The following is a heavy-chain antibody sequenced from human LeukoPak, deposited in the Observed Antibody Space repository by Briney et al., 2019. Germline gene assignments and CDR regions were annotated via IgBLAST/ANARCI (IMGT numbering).Heavy chain of an antibody. CDR2: IVEDGTNQ. V-gene: IGHV3-30*04. Sequence: GGSLRLSCAASGFTFNNYLMHWVRQAPGKGLDWVAVIVEDGTNQYYADSVKGRFTISRDNSKNSLYLQMNSLRAEDTALYYCAKDNLEGYYGSGSYYFDAFDIWGQGTMVTVSS. CDR1: GFTFNNYL. J-gene: IGHJ3*02. CDR3: AKDNLEGYYGSGSYYFDAFDI. D-gene: IGHD3-10*01.